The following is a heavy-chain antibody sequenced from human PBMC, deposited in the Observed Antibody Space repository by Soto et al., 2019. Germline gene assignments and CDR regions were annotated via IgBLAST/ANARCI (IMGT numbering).Heavy chain of an antibody. V-gene: IGHV3-7*03. D-gene: IGHD4-17*01. J-gene: IGHJ6*02. CDR1: GFTFSSYW. CDR2: IKQDGSEK. CDR3: ARDLIPPLRPDYGYYGGSRSDYYGMDV. Sequence: GSLRLSCAASGFTFSSYWMSWVRQAPGKGLEWVANIKQDGSEKYYVDSVKGRFTISRDNAKNSLYLQMNSLRAEDTAVYYCARDLIPPLRPDYGYYGGSRSDYYGMDVWGQGTTVTVSS.